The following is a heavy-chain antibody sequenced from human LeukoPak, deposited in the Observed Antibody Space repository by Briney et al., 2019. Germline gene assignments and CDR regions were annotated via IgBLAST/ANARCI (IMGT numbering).Heavy chain of an antibody. CDR1: GFTFSSYA. CDR3: AKDRSYDFWSGWFWAY. D-gene: IGHD3-3*01. J-gene: IGHJ4*02. V-gene: IGHV3-23*01. CDR2: ISGSGGST. Sequence: PGGSLRLSCAASGFTFSSYAMSWVRQAPGKGLEWVSAISGSGGSTYYADSVKGRFTISRDNSKNTLYLQMNSLRAEDTAVYYCAKDRSYDFWSGWFWAYWGQGTLVTVSS.